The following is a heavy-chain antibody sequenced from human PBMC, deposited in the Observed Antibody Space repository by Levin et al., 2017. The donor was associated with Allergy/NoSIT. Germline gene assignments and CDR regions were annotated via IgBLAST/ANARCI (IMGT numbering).Heavy chain of an antibody. J-gene: IGHJ4*02. Sequence: AGGSLRLSCAASGFTFSSYAINWVRQAPGKGLEWVSVISGSGGSTDYADSVKGRFTISRDNSENTLYLQMNSLRAEDTAVYYCARGGYCGGGTCYDWGSFDYWGQGTLVTVSS. CDR1: GFTFSSYA. CDR2: ISGSGGST. D-gene: IGHD2-15*01. CDR3: ARGGYCGGGTCYDWGSFDY. V-gene: IGHV3-23*01.